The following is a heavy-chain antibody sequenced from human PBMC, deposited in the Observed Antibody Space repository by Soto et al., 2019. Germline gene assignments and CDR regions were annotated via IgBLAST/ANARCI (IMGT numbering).Heavy chain of an antibody. Sequence: QVQLVQSGAEVKKPVSSVKVSCKASGGTVSNYAITWVRQAPGQGLEWLGRIIPIFGSANYAQKFQGRVTITADESKTTASMELSSLRSADTAVYYCAKDGGKDGYFGNWFDPWGQGTLVTVSS. CDR3: AKDGGKDGYFGNWFDP. V-gene: IGHV1-69*15. D-gene: IGHD5-12*01. J-gene: IGHJ5*02. CDR1: GGTVSNYA. CDR2: IIPIFGSA.